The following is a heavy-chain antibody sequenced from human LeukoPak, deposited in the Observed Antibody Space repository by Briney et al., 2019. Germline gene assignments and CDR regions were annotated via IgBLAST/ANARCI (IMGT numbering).Heavy chain of an antibody. CDR2: IIPIFGTA. J-gene: IGHJ6*02. Sequence: GASVKVSCKASGGTFSRYAISWVRQAPGQGLEWMGGIIPIFGTANYAQKFQGRVTITADESTSTAYMELSSLRSEDTAVYYCEVGSTTGDYYYFGMDVWGQGTTVTVSS. CDR3: EVGSTTGDYYYFGMDV. CDR1: GGTFSRYA. V-gene: IGHV1-69*01. D-gene: IGHD1-14*01.